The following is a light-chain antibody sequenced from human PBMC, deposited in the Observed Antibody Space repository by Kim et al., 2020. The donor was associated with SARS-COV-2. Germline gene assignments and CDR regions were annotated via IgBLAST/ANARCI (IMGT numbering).Light chain of an antibody. V-gene: IGLV2-11*03. CDR3: CSYAGSYTLV. J-gene: IGLJ3*02. CDR2: GVS. CDR1: SRYVGCYNY. Sequence: SVTNSYTATSRYVGCYNYVSWYQQHPGQAPKLMIYGVSQRPSGVPDRFSGSKAGNTASLTISGLQAEDEGDYYCCSYAGSYTLVFGGGTQLTVL.